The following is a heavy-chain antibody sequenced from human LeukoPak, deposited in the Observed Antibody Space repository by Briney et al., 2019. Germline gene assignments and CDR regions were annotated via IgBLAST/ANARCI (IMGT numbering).Heavy chain of an antibody. CDR3: ASNGEMATTSYYYYYGMDV. Sequence: SETLSLTCTVSVGSISSGGYYWSWIRQHPGKGLEWIWYIYYSGSTYYHPSLKSRVTISVDTPKNQFSLKLRSVSAADQAVYFCASNGEMATTSYYYYYGMDVWGQGTTVTVSS. D-gene: IGHD5-24*01. CDR2: IYYSGST. V-gene: IGHV4-31*03. CDR1: VGSISSGGYY. J-gene: IGHJ6*02.